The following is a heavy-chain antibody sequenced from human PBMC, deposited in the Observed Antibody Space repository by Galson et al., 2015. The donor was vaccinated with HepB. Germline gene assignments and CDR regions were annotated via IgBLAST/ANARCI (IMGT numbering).Heavy chain of an antibody. CDR1: GGSISSGSYW. CDR2: IYYNEGP. Sequence: LTCSVSGGSISSGSYWWGWFGQPPGRGLEGFGNIYYNEGPNKDESVKSRVTISVDTSKNQFSLKLTSVTAADTAVYYCVRDGDFWRGYSYFDSWGQGILVTVSS. V-gene: IGHV4-39*07. J-gene: IGHJ4*02. D-gene: IGHD3-3*01. CDR3: VRDGDFWRGYSYFDS.